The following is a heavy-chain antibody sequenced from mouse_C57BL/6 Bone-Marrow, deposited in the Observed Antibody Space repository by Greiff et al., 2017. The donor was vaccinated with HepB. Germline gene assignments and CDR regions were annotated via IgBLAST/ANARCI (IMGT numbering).Heavy chain of an antibody. Sequence: EVQVVESGGGLVKPGGSLKLSCAASGFTFSSYAMSWVRQTPEKRLEWVATISDGGSYTYYPDNVKGRFTISRDNAKNNLYLQMSHLKSEDTAMYYCARARAPNNYFDYWGQGTTLTVSS. CDR2: ISDGGSYT. J-gene: IGHJ2*01. V-gene: IGHV5-4*01. CDR3: ARARAPNNYFDY. CDR1: GFTFSSYA. D-gene: IGHD3-3*01.